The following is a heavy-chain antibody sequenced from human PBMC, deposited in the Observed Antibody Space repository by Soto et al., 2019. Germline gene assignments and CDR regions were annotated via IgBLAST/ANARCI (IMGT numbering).Heavy chain of an antibody. D-gene: IGHD6-13*01. CDR1: GYSFTSYW. J-gene: IGHJ6*02. V-gene: IGHV5-51*01. CDR3: ARHLYSSTASYYYYGMEV. CDR2: IYPGDPDT. Sequence: GESLKIFCKGSGYSFTSYWISWVRQMPGKGLEWMGIIYPGDPDTRYSPSFQGQVTISADKSISTAYLQWSSLKASDTAMYYCARHLYSSTASYYYYGMEVWGQGTTVTVSS.